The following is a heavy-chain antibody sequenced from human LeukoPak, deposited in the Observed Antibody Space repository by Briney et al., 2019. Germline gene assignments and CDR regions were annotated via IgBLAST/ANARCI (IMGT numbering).Heavy chain of an antibody. Sequence: PGGSLRLSCAASGFTFSSYAMSWVRQAPGKGLEWVSAIGGSGGSTYYADSVKGRFTISRDNSKNTLYLQMNSLRAEDTAVYYCAKGSRASYYYYYGMDVWGQGTTVTVSS. V-gene: IGHV3-23*01. CDR3: AKGSRASYYYYYGMDV. CDR2: IGGSGGST. D-gene: IGHD2-15*01. CDR1: GFTFSSYA. J-gene: IGHJ6*02.